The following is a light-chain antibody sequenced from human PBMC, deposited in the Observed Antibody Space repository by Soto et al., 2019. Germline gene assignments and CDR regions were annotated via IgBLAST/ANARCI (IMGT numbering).Light chain of an antibody. J-gene: IGKJ1*01. Sequence: EIVMTQSPATLSVSPDERATLSCRASQSVSSNLAWYQQKPGQAPRLLIYGASTRATGIPARFSGSGSGTEFTLTISSLQSEDFAVYYCQQYNNWPPWTFGQGTKVDI. CDR1: QSVSSN. V-gene: IGKV3-15*01. CDR3: QQYNNWPPWT. CDR2: GAS.